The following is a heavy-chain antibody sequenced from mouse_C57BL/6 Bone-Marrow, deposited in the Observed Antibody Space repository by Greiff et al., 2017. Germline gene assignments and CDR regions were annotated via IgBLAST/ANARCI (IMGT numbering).Heavy chain of an antibody. D-gene: IGHD1-1*01. J-gene: IGHJ4*01. Sequence: VQLQQSGPELVKPGASVKISCKASGYAFSSSWMNWVKQRPGKGLEWIGRIYPGDGDTNYNGKFKGKATLTADKSSSTAYMQLSSLTSEDSAVYVGTVVATDYAMDYWGQGTSVTVSS. V-gene: IGHV1-82*01. CDR1: GYAFSSSW. CDR2: IYPGDGDT. CDR3: TVVATDYAMDY.